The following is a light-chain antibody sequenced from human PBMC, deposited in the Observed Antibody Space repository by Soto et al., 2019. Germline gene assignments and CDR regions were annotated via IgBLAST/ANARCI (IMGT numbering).Light chain of an antibody. J-gene: IGLJ2*01. CDR2: SNN. CDR1: SSNIGSNT. CDR3: VAWDDSLNGYVV. V-gene: IGLV1-44*01. Sequence: VLTQPPSASGTPGQKVTISCSGSSSNIGSNTVNWYQQLPGTAPKLVIYSNNQRPSGVPDRFSGSKSGTSASLAISGLQSEDEADYYCVAWDDSLNGYVVFGGGTKVTVL.